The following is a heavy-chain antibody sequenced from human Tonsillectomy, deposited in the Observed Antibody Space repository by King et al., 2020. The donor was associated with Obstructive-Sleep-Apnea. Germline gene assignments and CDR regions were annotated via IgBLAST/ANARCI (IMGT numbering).Heavy chain of an antibody. Sequence: VQLVESGGGLVKPGGSLRLSCAASGFIFSDYYMSWIRQAPGKGLEWVSYISSSGSAMYYTDSVKGRFTISRDNAKDSLYLQRNSLRVEDTAVYYCAREPHYYGSGSLDYWGQGTLVTVSS. V-gene: IGHV3-11*01. CDR3: AREPHYYGSGSLDY. CDR2: ISSSGSAM. J-gene: IGHJ4*02. CDR1: GFIFSDYY. D-gene: IGHD3-10*01.